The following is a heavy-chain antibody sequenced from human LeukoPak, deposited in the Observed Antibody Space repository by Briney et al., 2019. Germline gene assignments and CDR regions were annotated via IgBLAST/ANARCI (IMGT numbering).Heavy chain of an antibody. CDR1: GFSLSTSGVG. CDR2: IYWNDDK. V-gene: IGHV2-5*01. Sequence: SGPTLVKPTQTLTLTCTFSGFSLSTSGVGVGWTRRPPGKALEWLALIYWNDDKRYSPSLKSRLTITKDTSKNQVVLTMTDMDPVDTATYYCAKRYASAWFGYWGQGTLVTVSS. D-gene: IGHD2-2*01. CDR3: AKRYASAWFGY. J-gene: IGHJ4*02.